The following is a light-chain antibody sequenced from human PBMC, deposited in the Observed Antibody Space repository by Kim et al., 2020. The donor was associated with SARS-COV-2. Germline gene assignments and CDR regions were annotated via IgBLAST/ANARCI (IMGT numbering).Light chain of an antibody. CDR2: AAS. J-gene: IGKJ3*01. CDR1: QSISNH. Sequence: ASVGDRVTITCRTSQSISNHLNWYHQKPGRAPKLLIYAASTLQGGVPSRFSGSGSETDFTLTISSLQPEDFATYFCQQTYITPFTFGPGTKVDSK. V-gene: IGKV1-39*01. CDR3: QQTYITPFT.